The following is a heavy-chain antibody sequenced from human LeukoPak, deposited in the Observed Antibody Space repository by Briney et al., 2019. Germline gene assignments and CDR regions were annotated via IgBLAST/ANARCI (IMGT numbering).Heavy chain of an antibody. CDR1: GGSISSSNW. CDR3: ARVAPFSSSSTRRRGYYFDY. Sequence: SETLSLTCAVSGGSISSSNWWSWVRQPPGKGLEWIGEIYHSGSTNYNPSLKSRVTISVDKSKNQFSLKLSSVTAADTAVYYCARVAPFSSSSTRRRGYYFDYWGQGTLVTVSS. V-gene: IGHV4-4*02. J-gene: IGHJ4*02. D-gene: IGHD2-2*01. CDR2: IYHSGST.